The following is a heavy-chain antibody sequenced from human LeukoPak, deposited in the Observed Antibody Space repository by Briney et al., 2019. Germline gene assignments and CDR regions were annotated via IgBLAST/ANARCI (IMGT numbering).Heavy chain of an antibody. V-gene: IGHV4-39*01. CDR2: IFYSGST. CDR3: ARHPLKAYVSDWFDP. CDR1: GGSISSRSYY. D-gene: IGHD3-10*02. Sequence: SETLSLTCTVSGGSISSRSYYWGRLRQPPGKGLEWIASIFYSGSTYHNPSLKSRVTISVDTSKSQFSLKLSSVTAADTAVYFCARHPLKAYVSDWFDPWGQGTLVTVSS. J-gene: IGHJ5*02.